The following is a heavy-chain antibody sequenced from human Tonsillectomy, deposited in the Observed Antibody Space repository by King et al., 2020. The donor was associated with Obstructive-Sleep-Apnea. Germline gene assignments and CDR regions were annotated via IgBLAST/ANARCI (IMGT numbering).Heavy chain of an antibody. D-gene: IGHD3-16*01. Sequence: VQLVESGGGLVKPGGSLRLSCAASGFTFSDYYMSWIRQAPGKGLEWVSYISSSSSYTNYADSVKGRFTISRDNAKNSLYLQMNSLRAEDTAVYYCAGQIEGALGAGVGYFDYWGQGTLVTVSS. J-gene: IGHJ4*02. V-gene: IGHV3-11*06. CDR1: GFTFSDYY. CDR3: AGQIEGALGAGVGYFDY. CDR2: ISSSSSYT.